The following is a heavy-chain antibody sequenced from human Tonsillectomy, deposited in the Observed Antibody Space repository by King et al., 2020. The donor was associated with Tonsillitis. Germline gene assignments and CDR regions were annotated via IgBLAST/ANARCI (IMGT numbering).Heavy chain of an antibody. V-gene: IGHV7-4-1*02. Sequence: QLVQSGSELKKPGASVKVSCKASGDTLSNYALNWVRQAPGQGLEWMGWINTNTGNPTYAQGFTGRFVFSLDTSVSTAYLQISSLKSEDTAVYYCARVLGRQSSGSYGFDYRGQGTLVTVSS. D-gene: IGHD3-10*01. CDR2: INTNTGNP. CDR1: GDTLSNYA. CDR3: ARVLGRQSSGSYGFDY. J-gene: IGHJ4*02.